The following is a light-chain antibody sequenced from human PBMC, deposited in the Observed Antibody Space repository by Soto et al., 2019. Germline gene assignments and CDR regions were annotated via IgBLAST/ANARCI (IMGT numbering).Light chain of an antibody. CDR3: SSYAGINNLGV. CDR2: EVN. CDR1: SSDVGGYKY. V-gene: IGLV2-8*01. J-gene: IGLJ1*01. Sequence: QSVLTQPPSASGSPGQSVTISCTGTSSDVGGYKYVSWYQQHPGKAPKLMIFEVNKRPSGVPDRFSASKSGNTASLTVSGLQAEDEADYYCSSYAGINNLGVFGTGTKLTVL.